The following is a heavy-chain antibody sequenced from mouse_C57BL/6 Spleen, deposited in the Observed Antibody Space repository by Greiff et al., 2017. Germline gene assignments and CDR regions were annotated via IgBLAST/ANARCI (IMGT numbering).Heavy chain of an antibody. CDR3: ARIDGNYVDYAMDY. D-gene: IGHD2-1*01. CDR1: GFTFSDYG. CDR2: ISSGSSTI. J-gene: IGHJ4*01. V-gene: IGHV5-17*01. Sequence: EVKLMESGGGLVKPGGSLKLSCAASGFTFSDYGMHWVRQAPEKGLVWVAYISSGSSTIYYADTVKGRFTISRDNAKNTLFLQMTSLRSEDTAMYYCARIDGNYVDYAMDYWGQGTSVTVSS.